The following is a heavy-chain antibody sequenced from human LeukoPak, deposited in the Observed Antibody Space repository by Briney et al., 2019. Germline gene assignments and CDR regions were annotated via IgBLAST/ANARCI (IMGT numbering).Heavy chain of an antibody. CDR2: IRSKDYGGTT. D-gene: IGHD2-2*01. CDR1: GFTFGDYA. V-gene: IGHV3-49*04. CDR3: TRDLSAYCSSTSCYNWFDP. J-gene: IGHJ5*02. Sequence: PGGSLRLSCTASGFTFGDYAMSWVRQAPGKGLEWVGFIRSKDYGGTTEYAASVKGRFTISRDDSKSIAYLQMNSLKTEDTAVYYCTRDLSAYCSSTSCYNWFDPWGQGTLVTVSS.